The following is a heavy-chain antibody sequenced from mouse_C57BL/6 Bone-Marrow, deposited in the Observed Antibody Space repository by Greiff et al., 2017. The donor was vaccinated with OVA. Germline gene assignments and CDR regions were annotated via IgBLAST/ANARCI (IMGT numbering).Heavy chain of an antibody. J-gene: IGHJ4*01. CDR2: FNPNNGGT. CDR1: GYTFTDYN. V-gene: IGHV1-18*01. Sequence: EVQLQQSGPELVTPGASVKIPCKASGYTFTDYNMDWVKQSHGKSLEWIGDFNPNNGGTIYNQKFKGKATLTVDKSSSTAYMELRSLTSEDTAVYYCARDGNYGAMDYWGQGTSVTVSS. CDR3: ARDGNYGAMDY. D-gene: IGHD2-1*01.